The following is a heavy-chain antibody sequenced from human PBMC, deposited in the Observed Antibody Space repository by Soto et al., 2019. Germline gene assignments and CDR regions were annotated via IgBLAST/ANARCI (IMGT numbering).Heavy chain of an antibody. V-gene: IGHV3-30-3*01. CDR2: ISYDGSNK. Sequence: GGSLRLSCAASGFTFSSYAMHWVRQAPGKGLEWVAVISYDGSNKYYADSVKGRFTISRDNSKNTLYLQMNSLRAEDTAVYYCARDRTYYYGSGSYYKPSFDIWGQGTMVTVSS. CDR1: GFTFSSYA. CDR3: ARDRTYYYGSGSYYKPSFDI. J-gene: IGHJ3*02. D-gene: IGHD3-10*01.